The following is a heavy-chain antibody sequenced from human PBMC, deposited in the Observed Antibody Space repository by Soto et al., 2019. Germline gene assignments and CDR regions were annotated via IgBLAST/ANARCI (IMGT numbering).Heavy chain of an antibody. CDR3: ATTWQAGRGYFDY. V-gene: IGHV3-23*01. Sequence: PGGSLRLSCAASGSTFSNYAMSWVRQPPGKGLEWVSSVTAGGSNTNYADSVKGRFTISRDNSRNTLYLQMNSLRAEDTALYYCATTWQAGRGYFDYWGRGTLVTVSS. D-gene: IGHD3-10*01. J-gene: IGHJ4*02. CDR1: GSTFSNYA. CDR2: VTAGGSNT.